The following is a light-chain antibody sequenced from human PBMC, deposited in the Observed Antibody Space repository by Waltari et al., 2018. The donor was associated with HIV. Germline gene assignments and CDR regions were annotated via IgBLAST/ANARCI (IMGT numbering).Light chain of an antibody. CDR2: SNL. Sequence: SVLTQPPSASGTPGQRVPIPCSTISSHIRAHGLSWYQQLPGTAPKHLVYSNLHRPSGGPDLFSGSKSGTSASLAISGLQSDDEADYYCATWDDNLNGRVFGTGTKVTVL. CDR3: ATWDDNLNGRV. V-gene: IGLV1-44*01. J-gene: IGLJ1*01. CDR1: SSHIRAHG.